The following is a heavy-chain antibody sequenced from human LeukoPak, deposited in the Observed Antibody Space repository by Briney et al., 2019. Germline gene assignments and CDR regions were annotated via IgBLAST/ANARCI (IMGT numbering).Heavy chain of an antibody. CDR1: GGSFSGYY. J-gene: IGHJ6*03. D-gene: IGHD5-18*01. CDR3: ARVDTAMADYYYYYMDV. Sequence: SETLSLTCAVYGGSFSGYYWSWIRQPPGKGLEWIGSIYHSGSTYYNPSLKSRVTISVDTSKNQFSLKLSSVTAADTAVYYCARVDTAMADYYYYYMDVWGKGTTVTVSS. V-gene: IGHV4-34*01. CDR2: IYHSGST.